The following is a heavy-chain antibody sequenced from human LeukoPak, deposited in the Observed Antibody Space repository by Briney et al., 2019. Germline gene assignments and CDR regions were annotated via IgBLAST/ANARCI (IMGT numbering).Heavy chain of an antibody. Sequence: SVNVSCTASGGTFSSYAISWVRQAPGQGLEWMGRIIPIFGIANYAQKFQGRVTITADKSTSTAYMELSSLRSEDTAVYYCAREATGYCSSTSCSRGFDPWGQGTLVTVSS. V-gene: IGHV1-69*04. CDR3: AREATGYCSSTSCSRGFDP. CDR2: IIPIFGIA. J-gene: IGHJ5*02. CDR1: GGTFSSYA. D-gene: IGHD2-2*01.